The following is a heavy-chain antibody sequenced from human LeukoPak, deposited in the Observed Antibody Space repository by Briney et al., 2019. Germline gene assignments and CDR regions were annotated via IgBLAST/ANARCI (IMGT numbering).Heavy chain of an antibody. CDR3: ARESYYYDSSGYYFDY. CDR2: INWNGGST. CDR1: GFTFDDYG. V-gene: IGHV3-20*04. J-gene: IGHJ4*02. Sequence: PGGSLRLSCAASGFTFDDYGMSWVRQAPGKGLEWVSGINWNGGSTGYADSVKGRFTVSRDNAKNSLYLQMNSLRAEDTALYYCARESYYYDSSGYYFDYWGQGTLVTVSS. D-gene: IGHD3-22*01.